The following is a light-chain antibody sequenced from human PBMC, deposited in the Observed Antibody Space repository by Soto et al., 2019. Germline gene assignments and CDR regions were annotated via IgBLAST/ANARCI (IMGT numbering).Light chain of an antibody. CDR3: QQSFDIPIT. CDR2: GES. V-gene: IGKV1-39*01. Sequence: DIQMTQSPSSLSASIGDRVTITCRASQSIRSYVNWYQQKAGKAPKLLIYGESVLETGVPSRFGGSGTGRYFTLTINGLQPEDFATYFCQQSFDIPITFGPGTKVDF. CDR1: QSIRSY. J-gene: IGKJ3*01.